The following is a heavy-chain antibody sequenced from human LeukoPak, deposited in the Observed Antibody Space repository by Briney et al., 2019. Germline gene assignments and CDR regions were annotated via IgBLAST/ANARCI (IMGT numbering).Heavy chain of an antibody. V-gene: IGHV4-34*01. J-gene: IGHJ4*02. Sequence: SETLSLTCAVYGGSFSGYYWSWIRQPPGKGLEWIGEINHSGSTNYNPSLKSRVTISVDTSKNQFSLKLSSVTAADTAVYYCARTFAKSYFDYWGQGTLVTVSS. CDR3: ARTFAKSYFDY. CDR1: GGSFSGYY. D-gene: IGHD2/OR15-2a*01. CDR2: INHSGST.